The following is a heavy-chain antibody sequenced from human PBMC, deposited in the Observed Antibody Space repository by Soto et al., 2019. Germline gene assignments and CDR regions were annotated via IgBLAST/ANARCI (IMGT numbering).Heavy chain of an antibody. CDR3: ARSSLWQIVPEPGGTFNI. D-gene: IGHD1-26*01. CDR1: GYTFTSYG. J-gene: IGHJ3*02. Sequence: SVKVFGKASGYTFTSYGISWVRQAPLQGLEWTRWISAYNGNTNYAQKLQGRVTIPTDTSTSTAYIELRSLRSDDTAVYYCARSSLWQIVPEPGGTFNIW. CDR2: ISAYNGNT. V-gene: IGHV1-18*01.